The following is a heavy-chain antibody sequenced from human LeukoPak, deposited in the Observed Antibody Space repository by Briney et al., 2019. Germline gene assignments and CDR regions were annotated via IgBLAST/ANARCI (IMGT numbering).Heavy chain of an antibody. CDR1: GFTVNRNY. Sequence: GWSLRLSCAASGFTVNRNYMIWVRQAPGKGLECVSVIYSGGTTWYADSVKGRFTISRDTNTLYLQMNSLRAEDTAVYYCARKSDSLLVREGDCWGQGTLVTVSS. CDR3: ARKSDSLLVREGDC. J-gene: IGHJ4*02. CDR2: IYSGGTT. V-gene: IGHV3-66*01. D-gene: IGHD3-10*01.